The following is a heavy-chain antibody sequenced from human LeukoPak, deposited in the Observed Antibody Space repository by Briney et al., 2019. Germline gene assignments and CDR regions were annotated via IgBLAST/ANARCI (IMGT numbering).Heavy chain of an antibody. CDR2: IYSGGST. V-gene: IGHV3-66*01. D-gene: IGHD6-13*01. Sequence: GGSLRLSCAASGFTVSSNYMSWVRQAPGKGLEWVSVIYSGGSTYYADSVKGRFTISRDNSKNTLYLQMNSLRAEDTAVYYCARDSAAGNQGMDVWGQGTTVIVSS. CDR3: ARDSAAGNQGMDV. CDR1: GFTVSSNY. J-gene: IGHJ6*02.